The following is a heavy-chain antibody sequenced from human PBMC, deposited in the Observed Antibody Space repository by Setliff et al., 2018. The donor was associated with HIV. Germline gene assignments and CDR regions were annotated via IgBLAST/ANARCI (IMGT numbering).Heavy chain of an antibody. V-gene: IGHV4-4*07. CDR2: ISPSGRT. CDR1: GSSISTHY. D-gene: IGHD6-19*01. J-gene: IGHJ6*03. Sequence: PSETLSLTCNVSGSSISTHYWSWMRQAAGERPEWIGQISPSGRTRINPSLHSRVTISVDTSKNQFSLKLSSVTAADTAVYYCAKGVAGLQYYYYYMDVWGKGTTVTVSS. CDR3: AKGVAGLQYYYYYMDV.